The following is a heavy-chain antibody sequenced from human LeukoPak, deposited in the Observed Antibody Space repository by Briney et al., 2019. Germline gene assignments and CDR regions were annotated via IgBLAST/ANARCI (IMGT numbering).Heavy chain of an antibody. J-gene: IGHJ5*02. V-gene: IGHV4-34*01. CDR1: GGSFSGYY. Sequence: PSETLSLTCAVYGGSFSGYYWSWIRQPPGKGLEWIGEINHSGSTNYNPSLKSRVTILVDTSKNQLSLKLSSVTAADTAVYYCARGPRIAVAGRRSWFDPWGQGTLVTVSS. CDR2: INHSGST. CDR3: ARGPRIAVAGRRSWFDP. D-gene: IGHD6-19*01.